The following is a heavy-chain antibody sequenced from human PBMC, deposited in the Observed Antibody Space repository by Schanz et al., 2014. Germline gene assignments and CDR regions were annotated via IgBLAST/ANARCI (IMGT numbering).Heavy chain of an antibody. V-gene: IGHV3-30*03. CDR1: RFTFNAYD. Sequence: QVHLVESGGGVVRPGGSLRLSCAASRFTFNAYDMYWIRQAPGKGLEWVALISHDGSNKNSADSVKGRFTISRDNSKNTLFLEMNTLRPEDTALYCCARLRCSNTGCYAGSDAFDIWGQGTVITVSS. D-gene: IGHD3-16*01. J-gene: IGHJ3*02. CDR2: ISHDGSNK. CDR3: ARLRCSNTGCYAGSDAFDI.